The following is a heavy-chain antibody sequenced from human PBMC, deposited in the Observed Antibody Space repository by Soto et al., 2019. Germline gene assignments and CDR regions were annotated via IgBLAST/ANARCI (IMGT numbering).Heavy chain of an antibody. J-gene: IGHJ4*02. CDR2: LSDSGGSI. Sequence: EVQLLESGGGLVQPGGSLRLSCTASGFTFSRHAMTWVRQAPGKGLEWVSGLSDSGGSIYYADSVKGRFTISRDNSMNALYLQMNSLRAEDTAIYYCAKVSSGWYAGFFGLWGQGTLVTVSS. CDR3: AKVSSGWYAGFFGL. D-gene: IGHD6-13*01. CDR1: GFTFSRHA. V-gene: IGHV3-23*01.